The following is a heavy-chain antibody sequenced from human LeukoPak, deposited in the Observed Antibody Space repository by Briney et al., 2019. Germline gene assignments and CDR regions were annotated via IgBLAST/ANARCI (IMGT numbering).Heavy chain of an antibody. Sequence: GGSLRLSCTASGFTFGDYAMSWVRQAPGKGLEWVGFIRSKAYGGTTEYAASVKGRFTISRDDSKSIAYLQMNSLETEDTAVYYCTRAPAYYDFWSGYYTPYYYYGMDVWGQGTTVTVSS. CDR3: TRAPAYYDFWSGYYTPYYYYGMDV. J-gene: IGHJ6*02. D-gene: IGHD3-3*01. CDR1: GFTFGDYA. V-gene: IGHV3-49*04. CDR2: IRSKAYGGTT.